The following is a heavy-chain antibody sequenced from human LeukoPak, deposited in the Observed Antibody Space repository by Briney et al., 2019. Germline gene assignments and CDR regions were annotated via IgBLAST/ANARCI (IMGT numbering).Heavy chain of an antibody. CDR2: IYHGGST. D-gene: IGHD4-11*01. CDR1: GYSISSGYY. V-gene: IGHV4-38-2*02. CDR3: ARDLHYSNFLSYYYMDV. J-gene: IGHJ6*03. Sequence: AETLTLTCAASGYSISSGYYCGWIRQPPGKGLEWIGSIYHGGSTYYNPSLKSRVTISVDTSKNQFSLKLSSLTAADTAVYYCARDLHYSNFLSYYYMDVLGKGTTVTVSS.